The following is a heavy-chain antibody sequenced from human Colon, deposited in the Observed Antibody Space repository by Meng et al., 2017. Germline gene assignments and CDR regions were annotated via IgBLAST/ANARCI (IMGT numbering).Heavy chain of an antibody. J-gene: IGHJ4*02. Sequence: GESLKISCAASRFIFSDYAMGWVRQAPGKGLEWVSGISSSGDSTYYADSVMGRFTISRDNSKNTLFLQMNSLRGEDTAVYYCAKVPYIWFWGGFDYWGQGTLVTVSS. CDR2: ISSSGDST. D-gene: IGHD3-10*01. CDR3: AKVPYIWFWGGFDY. V-gene: IGHV3-23*01. CDR1: RFIFSDYA.